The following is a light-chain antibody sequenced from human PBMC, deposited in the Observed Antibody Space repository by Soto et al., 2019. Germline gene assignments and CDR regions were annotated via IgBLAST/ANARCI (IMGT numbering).Light chain of an antibody. CDR1: ASNIGADYA. J-gene: IGLJ1*01. CDR2: GNN. V-gene: IGLV1-40*01. Sequence: SVLTQPPSVSGAPGQRVTISCTGSASNIGADYALHWYQQLPGTAPKLLIYGNNNPPSGDPDRVSGSQSGTSASLAITGLKAEDEADYYCQSYDSGLRGQVFGTGTKGT. CDR3: QSYDSGLRGQV.